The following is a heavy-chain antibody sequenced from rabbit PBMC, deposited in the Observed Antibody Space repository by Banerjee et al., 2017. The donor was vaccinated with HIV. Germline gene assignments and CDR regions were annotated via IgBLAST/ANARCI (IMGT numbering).Heavy chain of an antibody. D-gene: IGHD1-1*01. CDR1: GFDFSGSDY. V-gene: IGHV1S40*01. Sequence: QSLEESGGDLVKPGASLTLTCKASGFDFSGSDYMCWVRQAPGKGLEWIACIYAGSSGSTYYASWAKGRFTISKTSSTTVTLQMTTLTAADTATYFCARYGTSNEIYPLWGPGTLVTVS. CDR3: ARYGTSNEIYPL. J-gene: IGHJ4*01. CDR2: IYAGSSGST.